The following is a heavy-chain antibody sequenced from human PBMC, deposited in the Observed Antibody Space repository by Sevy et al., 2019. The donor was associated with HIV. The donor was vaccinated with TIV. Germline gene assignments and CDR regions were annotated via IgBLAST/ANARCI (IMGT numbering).Heavy chain of an antibody. CDR2: MWYDGNNK. V-gene: IGHV3-33*01. Sequence: GGSLRLSCTASGFTFSSFGIHWVRQAPGKGLEWVALMWYDGNNKYYADSVKGRFTISRDSSKNTLYLQMNNLRAEDTAVYYCARGPSLTVAGAAGYLDYWGQGTLVTVSS. CDR1: GFTFSSFG. CDR3: ARGPSLTVAGAAGYLDY. D-gene: IGHD3-10*01. J-gene: IGHJ4*02.